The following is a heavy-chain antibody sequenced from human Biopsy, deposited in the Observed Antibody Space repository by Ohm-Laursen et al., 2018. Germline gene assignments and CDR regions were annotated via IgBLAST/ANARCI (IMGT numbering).Heavy chain of an antibody. J-gene: IGHJ4*02. CDR2: ISYTGYT. CDR1: GGSFTGHY. Sequence: SETLSLTCTVPGGSFTGHYWSWIRQPPGKGLEWIGHISYTGYTSYNASLKSRVTISVDTSRSHFSLRLSSLTAADTAVYYCARGSNDFGGLYFPRRGQGTLLTVSS. V-gene: IGHV4-59*11. D-gene: IGHD4-23*01. CDR3: ARGSNDFGGLYFPR.